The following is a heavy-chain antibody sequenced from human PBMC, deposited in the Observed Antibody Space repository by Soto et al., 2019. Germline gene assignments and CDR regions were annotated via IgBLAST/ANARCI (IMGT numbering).Heavy chain of an antibody. J-gene: IGHJ5*02. CDR3: ARGPYSGSPLGWFDP. CDR2: IIPIFGTA. Sequence: SVKVSCTASGGTFSIYAISWLRQAPGQGLEWMGGIIPIFGTANYAQKFQGRVTITADESTSTAYMELSSLRSEDTAVYYCARGPYSGSPLGWFDPWGQGTLVTVSS. V-gene: IGHV1-69*13. CDR1: GGTFSIYA. D-gene: IGHD1-26*01.